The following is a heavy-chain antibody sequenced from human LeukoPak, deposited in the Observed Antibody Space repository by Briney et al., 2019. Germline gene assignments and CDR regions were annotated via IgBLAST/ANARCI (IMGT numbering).Heavy chain of an antibody. CDR3: AKGSASDLRFRRGRLGA. CDR2: ISGSADGT. V-gene: IGHV3-23*01. D-gene: IGHD3-3*01. CDR1: GFTLNMYG. J-gene: IGHJ4*02. Sequence: GGSLRLSCIASGFTLNMYGMSWVRQAPGKGLEWVSIISGSADGTYDADSVKGRFTISRDNSKNTLYLQMNSLRAEDTAVYYCAKGSASDLRFRRGRLGAWGQGTLVIVSS.